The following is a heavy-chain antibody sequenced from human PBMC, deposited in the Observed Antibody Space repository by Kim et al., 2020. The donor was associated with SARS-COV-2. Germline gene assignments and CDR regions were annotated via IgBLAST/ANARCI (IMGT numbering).Heavy chain of an antibody. D-gene: IGHD2-8*01. CDR3: AKDLGYCTNGVCYMGYYYYYGMDV. J-gene: IGHJ6*02. V-gene: IGHV3-30*18. CDR2: ISYDGSNK. Sequence: GGSLRLSCAASGFTFSSYGMHWVRQAPGKGLEWVAVISYDGSNKYYADSVKGRFTISRDNSKNTLYLQMNSLRAEDTAVYYCAKDLGYCTNGVCYMGYYYYYGMDVWGQGTTVTVSS. CDR1: GFTFSSYG.